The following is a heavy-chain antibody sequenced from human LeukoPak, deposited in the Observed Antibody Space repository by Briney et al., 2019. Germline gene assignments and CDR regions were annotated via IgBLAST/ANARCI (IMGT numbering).Heavy chain of an antibody. D-gene: IGHD5-24*01. Sequence: SETLSLTCTVSGGSISSSSYYWGWIRQPPGKGLEWIGSIYYSGSTYYNPSLKSRVTISVDSSKNQFSLRLSSVTTADTAVYYCAKSDGYGLIDYWGQGTLVTVSS. J-gene: IGHJ4*02. CDR2: IYYSGST. V-gene: IGHV4-39*01. CDR3: AKSDGYGLIDY. CDR1: GGSISSSSYY.